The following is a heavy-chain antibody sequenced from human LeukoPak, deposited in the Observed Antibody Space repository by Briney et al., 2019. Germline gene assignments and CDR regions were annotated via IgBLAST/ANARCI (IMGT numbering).Heavy chain of an antibody. CDR3: ARGYCSGGSCLTDYGMDV. V-gene: IGHV1-46*01. CDR1: GYTFTSYY. CDR2: INPSGGST. D-gene: IGHD2-15*01. Sequence: ASVKVSCKASGYTFTSYYKHWVRQAPGQGLEWMGIINPSGGSTSYAQKFQGRVTMTRDTSTSTVYMELSSLRSEDTAVYYCARGYCSGGSCLTDYGMDVWGKGTTVTVSS. J-gene: IGHJ6*04.